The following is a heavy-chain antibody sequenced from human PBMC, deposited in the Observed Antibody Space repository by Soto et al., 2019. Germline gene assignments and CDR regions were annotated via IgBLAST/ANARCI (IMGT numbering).Heavy chain of an antibody. V-gene: IGHV4-39*01. CDR1: GGSISNDNYY. D-gene: IGHD4-17*01. Sequence: SETLSLTCTVSGGSISNDNYYWGWIRQPPGKGLEWIGSIYYSGSTFYNPSLKSRVTISVDTSKNQFSLKLISVTAADTAVYYCASTPLGDYYFDSWGQGAQVTVSS. CDR3: ASTPLGDYYFDS. CDR2: IYYSGST. J-gene: IGHJ4*02.